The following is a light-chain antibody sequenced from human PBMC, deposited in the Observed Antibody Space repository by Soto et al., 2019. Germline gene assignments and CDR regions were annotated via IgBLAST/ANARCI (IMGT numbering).Light chain of an antibody. CDR1: SSDVGGYNY. Sequence: QSALTQPASVSGSPGQSMTISCTGTSSDVGGYNYVSWYQQHPGKAPKLMIYDVSNRPSGVSIRFSGSKSGNTASLTISGLQAEDEADYYCSSYSTTSTYVIFGGGTKVTVL. CDR3: SSYSTTSTYVI. CDR2: DVS. V-gene: IGLV2-14*01. J-gene: IGLJ2*01.